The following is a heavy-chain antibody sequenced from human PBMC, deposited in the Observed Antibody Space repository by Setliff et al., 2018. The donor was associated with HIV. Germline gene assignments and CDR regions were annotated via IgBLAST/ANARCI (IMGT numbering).Heavy chain of an antibody. J-gene: IGHJ6*02. CDR3: AKVPLFVVVPAALGGMDV. CDR2: IWYDGSNK. CDR1: GFTFSTYG. Sequence: GGSLRLSCAASGFTFSTYGMYWVRQAPGKGLEWVAVIWYDGSNKYYADSVKGRFTISRDNSWDTVDLQMNTLRAEDTAVYYCAKVPLFVVVPAALGGMDVWGQGTTVTVSS. D-gene: IGHD2-2*01. V-gene: IGHV3-33*06.